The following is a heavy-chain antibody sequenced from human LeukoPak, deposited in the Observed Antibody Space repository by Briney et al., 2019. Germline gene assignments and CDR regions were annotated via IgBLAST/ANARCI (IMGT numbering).Heavy chain of an antibody. V-gene: IGHV3-9*01. Sequence: GGSLRLSCAASGFTFDDYAMHWVRQAPGKGLEWVSGISWNSGNLGYADSVKGRFTISRDNAKNSLYLQMNSLRAEDTALYYCAKGAYYDSSGYSDYWGQGTLVTVSS. D-gene: IGHD3-22*01. J-gene: IGHJ4*02. CDR3: AKGAYYDSSGYSDY. CDR1: GFTFDDYA. CDR2: ISWNSGNL.